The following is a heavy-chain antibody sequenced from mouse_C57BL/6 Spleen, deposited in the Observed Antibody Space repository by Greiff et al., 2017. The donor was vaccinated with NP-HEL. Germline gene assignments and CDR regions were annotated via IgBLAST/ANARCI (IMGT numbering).Heavy chain of an antibody. J-gene: IGHJ3*01. V-gene: IGHV1-55*01. D-gene: IGHD2-2*01. Sequence: QVQLQQPGAELVKPGASVKMSCKASGYTFTSYWITWVKQRPGQGLEWIGDIYPGSGSTNYNEKFKSKATLTVDTSSSTAYMQLSSLTSEDSAVYYCARTPSTMVTTPFAYWGQGTLVTVSA. CDR3: ARTPSTMVTTPFAY. CDR1: GYTFTSYW. CDR2: IYPGSGST.